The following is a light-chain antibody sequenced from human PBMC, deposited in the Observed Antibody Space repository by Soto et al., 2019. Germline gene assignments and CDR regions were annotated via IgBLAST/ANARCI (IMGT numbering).Light chain of an antibody. V-gene: IGLV1-44*01. CDR3: AAWDDTMGGRVV. CDR1: SSNIGSNT. J-gene: IGLJ2*01. Sequence: QSVLTQPPSASGTPGQRVTISCSGSSSNIGSNTVNWYQQFPGMAPKLLIYSNDVRPSGVPDRFSASTSGTSASLAISGLQPEDEADYYCAAWDDTMGGRVVFGGGTKLT. CDR2: SND.